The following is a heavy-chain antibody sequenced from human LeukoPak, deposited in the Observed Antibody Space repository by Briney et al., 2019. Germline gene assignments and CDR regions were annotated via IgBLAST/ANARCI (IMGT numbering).Heavy chain of an antibody. CDR3: VRYSGTYRDY. CDR2: ITGSSSYI. Sequence: GGSLTLSRPASGRTFSSSNMNWVRQAPGKELEWVSSITGSSSYIRYADSVKVRFTISRDNAKNSLYLQLNSLRAEETAVYYCVRYSGTYRDYWGQGTLVTVSS. CDR1: GRTFSSSN. V-gene: IGHV3-21*04. J-gene: IGHJ4*02. D-gene: IGHD1-26*01.